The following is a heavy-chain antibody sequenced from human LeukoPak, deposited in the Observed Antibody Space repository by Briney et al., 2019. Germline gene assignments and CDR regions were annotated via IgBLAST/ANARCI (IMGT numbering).Heavy chain of an antibody. J-gene: IGHJ4*02. V-gene: IGHV3-48*01. D-gene: IGHD3-3*01. CDR1: GFTFSSYS. Sequence: GGSLRLSCAASGFTFSSYSMNWVRQAPGKGLEWVSYISSSSSTIYYADSVKGRFTISRDNAKNSLYLQMNSLRAEDTAVYYCASEGEWLESDYWGQGTLVTVSS. CDR2: ISSSSSTI. CDR3: ASEGEWLESDY.